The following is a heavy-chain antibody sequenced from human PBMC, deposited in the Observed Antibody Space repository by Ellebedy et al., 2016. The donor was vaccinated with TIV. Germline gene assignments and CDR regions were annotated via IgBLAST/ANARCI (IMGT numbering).Heavy chain of an antibody. J-gene: IGHJ4*02. D-gene: IGHD2-21*02. CDR2: VIGSGIST. CDR1: GFTFSSYA. Sequence: GESLKISCAASGFTFSSYAMTWVRQAPGKGLEWVSTVIGSGISTYYADSVKGRFTISRDNSKNTLYLQMNSLRAEDTAVYYCARDKGGGDYPPYYFDYWGQGTLVTVSS. V-gene: IGHV3-23*01. CDR3: ARDKGGGDYPPYYFDY.